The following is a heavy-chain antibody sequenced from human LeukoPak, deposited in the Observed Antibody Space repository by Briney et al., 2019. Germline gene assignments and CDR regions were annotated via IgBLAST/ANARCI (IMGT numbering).Heavy chain of an antibody. Sequence: GGSLRLSCAAFGFTFSSYAMTWVRQAPGKGPEWVSAISGSGGGTYYADSVKGRFTISRDNSMNTLYLQMNSLRAEDTAVYYCAKVGYSGGNNWFTPGGEGT. D-gene: IGHD1-26*01. CDR1: GFTFSSYA. J-gene: IGHJ5*02. CDR3: AKVGYSGGNNWFTP. V-gene: IGHV3-23*01. CDR2: ISGSGGGT.